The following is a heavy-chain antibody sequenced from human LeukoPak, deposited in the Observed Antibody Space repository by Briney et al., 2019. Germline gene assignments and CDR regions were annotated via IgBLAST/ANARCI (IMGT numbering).Heavy chain of an antibody. Sequence: SVKVSCKASGGTFSSYAISWVRQAPGQGLEWMGGIIPIFGTANYAQKSQGRVTITTDESTSTAYMELSSLRSEDTAVYYCARSLDIVVVTAMDYWGQGTLVTVSS. D-gene: IGHD2-21*02. CDR3: ARSLDIVVVTAMDY. CDR2: IIPIFGTA. CDR1: GGTFSSYA. J-gene: IGHJ4*02. V-gene: IGHV1-69*05.